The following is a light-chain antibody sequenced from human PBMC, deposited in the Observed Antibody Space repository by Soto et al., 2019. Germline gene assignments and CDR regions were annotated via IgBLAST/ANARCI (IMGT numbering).Light chain of an antibody. V-gene: IGKV3-20*01. CDR1: QSVSSSY. CDR3: QQYGSSPLFT. Sequence: EIVLTQSPGTLSLSPGERATLSCRASQSVSSSYLAWYQQKPGQAPRLLIYGASSWATGIPDRFSGSGSGTDFTLTISRLETEDFAVYYCQQYGSSPLFTFGPGTKLDIK. CDR2: GAS. J-gene: IGKJ3*01.